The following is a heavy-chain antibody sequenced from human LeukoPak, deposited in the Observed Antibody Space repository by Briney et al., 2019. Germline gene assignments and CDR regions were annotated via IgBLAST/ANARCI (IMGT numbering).Heavy chain of an antibody. Sequence: PGGSLRLSCVASGISISSYGVNWVRQAPGKGLEWVSTFSGSGGSIYYADSVKGRFTISRDNSKNTLYLQMNSLRAEDTAVYYCAKDLSVSGWYPHENYGMDVWGQGTTVTVSS. CDR3: AKDLSVSGWYPHENYGMDV. J-gene: IGHJ6*02. D-gene: IGHD6-19*01. CDR2: FSGSGGSI. V-gene: IGHV3-23*01. CDR1: GISISSYG.